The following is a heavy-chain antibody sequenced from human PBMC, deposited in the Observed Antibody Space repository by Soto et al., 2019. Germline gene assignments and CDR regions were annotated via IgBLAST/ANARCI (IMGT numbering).Heavy chain of an antibody. CDR1: GFTFSNYA. J-gene: IGHJ4*02. V-gene: IGHV3-23*01. Sequence: GGSLRLSCAASGFTFSNYAMIWVRQAPGKGLEWVSAISSSGDSPYYADSVKGRFTVSRDNSKNTLYLQMNSLRVEDTAIYYCARNTIPHPPYWGQGTLVTVSS. CDR3: ARNTIPHPPY. D-gene: IGHD1-1*01. CDR2: ISSSGDSP.